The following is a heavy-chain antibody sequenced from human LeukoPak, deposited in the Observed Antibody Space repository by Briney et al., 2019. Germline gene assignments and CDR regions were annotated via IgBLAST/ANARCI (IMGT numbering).Heavy chain of an antibody. CDR3: ARGTGIAAALLYYYYYYMDV. V-gene: IGHV3-11*01. Sequence: GGSLRLSCAASGFTFSDYYMSWIRQAPGKGLEWVSYISSSGSTIYYADSVKGRFTISRDNAKNSLYLQMNSLRAEDTAVYYCARGTGIAAALLYYYYYYMDVWGKGTTVTVSS. D-gene: IGHD6-13*01. J-gene: IGHJ6*03. CDR1: GFTFSDYY. CDR2: ISSSGSTI.